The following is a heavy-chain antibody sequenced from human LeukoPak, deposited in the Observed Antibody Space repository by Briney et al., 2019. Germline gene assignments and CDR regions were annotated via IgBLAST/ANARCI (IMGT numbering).Heavy chain of an antibody. CDR2: IWYDGSNK. CDR3: ARDSPSIKASSSYGMDV. J-gene: IGHJ6*02. Sequence: PGRSLRLSCAASGFTFSSYGMHWVRQAPGKGLEWVAVIWYDGSNKYYADSVKGRFTISRDNSKNTLYLQMNSLRAEDTAVYYCARDSPSIKASSSYGMDVWGQGTTVTVSS. V-gene: IGHV3-33*01. D-gene: IGHD5-12*01. CDR1: GFTFSSYG.